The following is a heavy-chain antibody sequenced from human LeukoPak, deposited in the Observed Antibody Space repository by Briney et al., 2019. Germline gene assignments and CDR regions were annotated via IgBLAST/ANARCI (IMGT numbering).Heavy chain of an antibody. J-gene: IGHJ4*02. CDR3: ARSRWDTAIGLFDY. Sequence: ASVKVSCKASGGTFSSYAISWVRQAPGQGLEWMGGIIPIFGTANYAQKFQGRVTITTDESTSTAYMELSSLRSEDTAVYYCARSRWDTAIGLFDYWGQGTLVTVSS. CDR1: GGTFSSYA. V-gene: IGHV1-69*05. CDR2: IIPIFGTA. D-gene: IGHD5-18*01.